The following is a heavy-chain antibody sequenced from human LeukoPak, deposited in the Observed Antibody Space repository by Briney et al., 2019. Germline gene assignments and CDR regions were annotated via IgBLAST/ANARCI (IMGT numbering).Heavy chain of an antibody. V-gene: IGHV3-7*01. CDR3: TRDTPVVAAIGAH. CDR2: IRQDGSEK. CDR1: GFTFSSHW. J-gene: IGHJ4*02. Sequence: GGSPRLSCAASGFTFSSHWMSWVRQAPGKGLEWVAHIRQDGSEKYYLDSVKGRFTISRDNAKNSLYLQMNSLRAEDTAVYYCTRDTPVVAAIGAHWGQGTLVTVSS. D-gene: IGHD2-15*01.